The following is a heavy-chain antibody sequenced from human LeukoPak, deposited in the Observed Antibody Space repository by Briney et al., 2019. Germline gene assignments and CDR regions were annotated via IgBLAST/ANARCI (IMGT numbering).Heavy chain of an antibody. CDR1: GFTFSSYA. Sequence: GGSLRLSCAASGFTFSSYAMSWVRQAPGKGLEWDSSISSSSSYIYYADSVKGRFTISRDNAKNSLYLQVNSLRAEDTAVYYCTSAAGTGRDFDYWGQGTLVTVSS. V-gene: IGHV3-21*01. CDR2: ISSSSSYI. J-gene: IGHJ4*02. D-gene: IGHD6-13*01. CDR3: TSAAGTGRDFDY.